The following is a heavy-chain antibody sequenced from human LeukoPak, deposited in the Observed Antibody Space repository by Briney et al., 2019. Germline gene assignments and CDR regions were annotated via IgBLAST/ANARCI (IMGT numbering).Heavy chain of an antibody. J-gene: IGHJ4*02. V-gene: IGHV1-46*01. Sequence: ASVKVSCKASGYTFTSYDINWVRQATGQGLEWMGIINPSGGSTSYAQKFQGRVTMTRDTSTSTVYMELSSLRSEDTAVYYCARLQQLGGRDFDYWGQGTLVTVSS. CDR1: GYTFTSYD. CDR3: ARLQQLGGRDFDY. D-gene: IGHD6-6*01. CDR2: INPSGGST.